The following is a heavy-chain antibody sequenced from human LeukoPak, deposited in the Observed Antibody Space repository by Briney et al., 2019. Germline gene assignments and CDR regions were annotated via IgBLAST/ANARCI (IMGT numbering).Heavy chain of an antibody. J-gene: IGHJ4*02. V-gene: IGHV3-21*01. Sequence: GGSLRLSCAASGFTFSSYSMNWVRQAPGKGLEWVSSISSSSSYIYYADSVKGRFTISRDNAKISLYLQMNSLRAEDTAVYYCARGYCSGGSCYDYWGQGTLVTVSS. D-gene: IGHD2-15*01. CDR2: ISSSSSYI. CDR3: ARGYCSGGSCYDY. CDR1: GFTFSSYS.